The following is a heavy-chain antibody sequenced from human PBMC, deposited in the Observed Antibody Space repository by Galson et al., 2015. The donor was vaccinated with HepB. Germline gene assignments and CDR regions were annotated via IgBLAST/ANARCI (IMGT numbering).Heavy chain of an antibody. Sequence: TLSLTCTVSGASISSSSHHWGWIRQPPGKGLEWIGSIYYGGSIDYNPSLKSRATISVDTSKNQVSLKLRSVIAADTAVYYCVKRVGARPPYYWGQGALVTVSS. J-gene: IGHJ4*02. CDR1: GASISSSSHH. D-gene: IGHD1-26*01. V-gene: IGHV4-39*01. CDR2: IYYGGSI. CDR3: VKRVGARPPYY.